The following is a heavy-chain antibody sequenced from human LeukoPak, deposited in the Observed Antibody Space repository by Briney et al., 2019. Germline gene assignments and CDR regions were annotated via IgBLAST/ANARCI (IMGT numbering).Heavy chain of an antibody. Sequence: GASVKVSCKASGGTFSSYAIGWVRQAPGQGLEWMGRIVPILGTTNYAPNFQGRVTITTDESTSTAYMELSSLRSEDTAVYYCAKEGYSSSWGDSDFDYWCQGTLVTVSS. CDR2: IVPILGTT. J-gene: IGHJ4*02. CDR1: GGTFSSYA. V-gene: IGHV1-69*11. CDR3: AKEGYSSSWGDSDFDY. D-gene: IGHD6-13*01.